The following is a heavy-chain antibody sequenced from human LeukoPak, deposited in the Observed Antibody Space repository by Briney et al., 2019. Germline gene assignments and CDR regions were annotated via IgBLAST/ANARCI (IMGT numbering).Heavy chain of an antibody. D-gene: IGHD5-24*01. CDR2: IKQDGREK. J-gene: IGHJ4*02. CDR3: VARDGGYGDY. V-gene: IGHV3-7*03. Sequence: PGGSLRLSCAASGFTLSSYWMSWLRQAPGKGLEWVATIKQDGREKYYVGSVKGRFTISRDNAKNSLYLQMNNLRAEDTAVYYCVARDGGYGDYWGQGTLVTVSS. CDR1: GFTLSSYW.